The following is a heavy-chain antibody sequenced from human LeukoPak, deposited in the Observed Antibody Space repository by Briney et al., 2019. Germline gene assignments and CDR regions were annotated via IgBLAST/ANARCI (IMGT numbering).Heavy chain of an antibody. V-gene: IGHV3-30*02. CDR3: AKDAVTMVRGADY. CDR1: GFTFSSYG. CDR2: IRYDGSNK. Sequence: GGSLRLSCAASGFTFSSYGMHWVRQAPGKGLEWVAFIRYDGSNKYYADSVKGRFTISRDNSKNTLYLQMNSLRAEDTAVYYCAKDAVTMVRGADYWGQGTLVTVSS. D-gene: IGHD3-10*01. J-gene: IGHJ4*02.